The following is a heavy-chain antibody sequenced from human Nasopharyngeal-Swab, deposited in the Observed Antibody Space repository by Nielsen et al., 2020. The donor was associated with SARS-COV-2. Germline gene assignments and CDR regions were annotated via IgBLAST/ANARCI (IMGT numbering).Heavy chain of an antibody. D-gene: IGHD3-10*01. CDR1: RFSFNNYG. J-gene: IGHJ3*02. Sequence: GESLKISCKASRFSFNNYGMHWVRQAPGKGLEWVAVISYEGSKKFYAESVEGRFTISRDYSKTTLYLQMDSLRTDDTAMYYCAKANVLFWFGQFKNDGFDIWGQGTMVAVSS. V-gene: IGHV3-30*18. CDR2: ISYEGSKK. CDR3: AKANVLFWFGQFKNDGFDI.